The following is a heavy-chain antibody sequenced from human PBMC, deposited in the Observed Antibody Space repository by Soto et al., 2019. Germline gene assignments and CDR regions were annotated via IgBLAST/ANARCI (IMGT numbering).Heavy chain of an antibody. CDR3: ARDRGYCSSTCRYYYYYGMDV. J-gene: IGHJ6*02. Sequence: GGSLRLSCAASGFTFSSYAMHWVRQAPGKGLEWVAVISYDGSNKYYADYVKGRFTISRDNSKNRLYLQMNSLRAEDTAVYYCARDRGYCSSTCRYYYYYGMDVWGQGTTVTVSS. V-gene: IGHV3-30-3*01. D-gene: IGHD2-2*01. CDR1: GFTFSSYA. CDR2: ISYDGSNK.